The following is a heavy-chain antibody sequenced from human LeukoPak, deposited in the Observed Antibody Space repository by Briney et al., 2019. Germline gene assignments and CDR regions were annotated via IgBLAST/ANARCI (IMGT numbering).Heavy chain of an antibody. D-gene: IGHD3-10*01. V-gene: IGHV1-3*01. CDR3: ARVTMVRGVIRAFDI. J-gene: IGHJ3*02. CDR2: INAGNGNT. Sequence: GASVKVSCKASGYTFTSYAMHWVRQAPGQRLEWMGWINAGNGNTKYSQKFQGRVTITRDTSASTAYMELSSLRSEDTAVYYYARVTMVRGVIRAFDIWGQGTMVTVSS. CDR1: GYTFTSYA.